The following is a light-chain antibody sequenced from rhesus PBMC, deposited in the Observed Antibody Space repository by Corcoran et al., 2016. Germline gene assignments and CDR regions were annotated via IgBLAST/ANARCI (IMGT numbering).Light chain of an antibody. V-gene: IGLV3-34*01. Sequence: SYELTQPPSVSESPGQTARNTCGGDNIGSKSVHRNQQKPPQAPVLVIYDDSERPSGIPERFSGPHSGNTATLTISGVEAGDEADYFCQVGDSSSNYIFGAGTRLTVL. J-gene: IGLJ1*01. CDR1: NIGSKS. CDR2: DDS. CDR3: QVGDSSSNYI.